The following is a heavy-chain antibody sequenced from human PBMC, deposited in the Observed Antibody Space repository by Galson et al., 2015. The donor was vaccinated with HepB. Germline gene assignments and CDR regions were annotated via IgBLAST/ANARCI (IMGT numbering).Heavy chain of an antibody. CDR1: GGTFSSYA. CDR2: IIPIFGTA. V-gene: IGHV1-69*13. CDR3: ARGYSSGSDAFDI. J-gene: IGHJ3*02. D-gene: IGHD6-19*01. Sequence: SVKVSCKASGGTFSSYAISWVRQAPGQGLEWMGGIIPIFGTANYAQKFQGRVTITADESTSTAYMELSSLRSEDTAVYYCARGYSSGSDAFDIWGQGTMVTVSS.